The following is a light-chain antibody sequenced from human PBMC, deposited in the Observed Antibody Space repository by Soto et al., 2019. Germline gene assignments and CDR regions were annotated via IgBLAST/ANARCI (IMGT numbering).Light chain of an antibody. CDR2: DAS. V-gene: IGKV1-5*01. Sequence: DIQMTQSPPTLSASVGDRVTITCRASQGIVRWVAWYQQKPGKAAKLLIYDASSLESGVPSWLSGSGAVTEFSLTSSIQQPDDFATYYLHHYYGFSRTFGQGTKVEIK. CDR3: HHYYGFSRT. CDR1: QGIVRW. J-gene: IGKJ1*01.